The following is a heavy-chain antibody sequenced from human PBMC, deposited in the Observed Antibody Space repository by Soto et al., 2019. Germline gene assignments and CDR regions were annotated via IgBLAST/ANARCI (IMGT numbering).Heavy chain of an antibody. Sequence: QVQLVESGGGVVQPGRSLRLSCAASGFTVSAYTMHWVRQAPGKGLEWVAVISSDGNHKYYTDSVKGRFTISSDTSTNTLYLQMTSLRAEDTAVYYCASSDQPLFDSWGQGTLLTVSS. CDR3: ASSDQPLFDS. V-gene: IGHV3-30-3*01. J-gene: IGHJ4*02. CDR1: GFTVSAYT. CDR2: ISSDGNHK.